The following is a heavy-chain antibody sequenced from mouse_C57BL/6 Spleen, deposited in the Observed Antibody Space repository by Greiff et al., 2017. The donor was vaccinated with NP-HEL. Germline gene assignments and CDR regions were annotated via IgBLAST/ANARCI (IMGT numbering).Heavy chain of an antibody. CDR2: IHPNSGST. D-gene: IGHD1-1*01. Sequence: VQLQQPGAELVKPGASVKLSCKASGYTFTSYWMHWVKQRPGQGLEWIGMIHPNSGSTNYNEKFKSMATLTVDKSSSTAYMQLSSPTSEDSAVYYCARRFITTVVATYYFDYWGQGTTLTVSS. CDR3: ARRFITTVVATYYFDY. CDR1: GYTFTSYW. V-gene: IGHV1-64*01. J-gene: IGHJ2*01.